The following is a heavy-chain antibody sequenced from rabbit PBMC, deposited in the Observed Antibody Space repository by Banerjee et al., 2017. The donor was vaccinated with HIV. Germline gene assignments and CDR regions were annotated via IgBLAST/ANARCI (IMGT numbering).Heavy chain of an antibody. CDR3: VRDLGYASSNPFNL. J-gene: IGHJ4*01. CDR1: GFDFSSYG. Sequence: QEQLVESGGGLVQPGGSLKLSCKASGFDFSSYGVSWVRQAPGKGLEWIGYIDPVFGSTYYASWVNGRFTISSHNAQNTLYLQLNSLTAADTATYFCVRDLGYASSNPFNLWGQGTLVTVS. CDR2: IDPVFGST. D-gene: IGHD1-1*01. V-gene: IGHV1S47*01.